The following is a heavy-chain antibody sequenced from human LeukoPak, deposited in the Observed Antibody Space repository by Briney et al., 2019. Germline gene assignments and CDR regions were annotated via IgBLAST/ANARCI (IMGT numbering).Heavy chain of an antibody. D-gene: IGHD3-10*01. CDR3: ARHSDVIGAI. J-gene: IGHJ4*02. CDR1: GYTFTHQW. Sequence: GESLKISCKASGYTFTHQWIGWVRQKSGSGLEWMEIIYPRDSDTRYSPCFQGHVSISADTSINTAYLEWSRLEAPDTAIYYCARHSDVIGAIWGQGTLVTVSS. V-gene: IGHV5-51*01. CDR2: IYPRDSDT.